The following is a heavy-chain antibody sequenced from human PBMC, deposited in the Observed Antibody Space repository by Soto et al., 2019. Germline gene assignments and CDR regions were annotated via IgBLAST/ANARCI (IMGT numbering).Heavy chain of an antibody. CDR2: INHAGSEK. CDR3: ARELVGTGWYFDL. J-gene: IGHJ2*01. CDR1: GFSFSSYS. V-gene: IGHV3-7*01. D-gene: IGHD2-21*02. Sequence: GGSLRLSCGASGFSFSSYSISWVRQAPGKGLEWVANINHAGSEKYYVGSVKGRFTMYRDNAKNSAYLQMNSLRVDDTAVYYCARELVGTGWYFDLWGRGTLVTVSS.